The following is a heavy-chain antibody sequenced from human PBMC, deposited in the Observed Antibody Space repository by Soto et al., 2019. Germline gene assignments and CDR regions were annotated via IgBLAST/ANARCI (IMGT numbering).Heavy chain of an antibody. CDR1: GYTFSDYY. CDR3: AKSKQLRKQLGKPSQLNYIDY. Sequence: VGSLRLSCAASGYTFSDYYMSWIRQAPGKGLEWISYIDTSGTKIYYADSVKGRFTITRDNAKNSLYLEMNSLRDEDTAVYYCAKSKQLRKQLGKPSQLNYIDYWGQGPLVTAPQ. V-gene: IGHV3-11*01. D-gene: IGHD6-6*01. CDR2: IDTSGTKI. J-gene: IGHJ4*02.